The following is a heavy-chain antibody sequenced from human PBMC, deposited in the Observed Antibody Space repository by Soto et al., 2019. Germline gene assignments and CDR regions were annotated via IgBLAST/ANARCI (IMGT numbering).Heavy chain of an antibody. CDR3: AKGLRLAFLLRSFDY. CDR1: GYTLTELS. CDR2: FDPEDGET. V-gene: IGHV1-24*01. J-gene: IGHJ4*02. Sequence: GASVKVSCKVSGYTLTELSMHWVRQAPGKGLEWMGGFDPEDGETIYAQKFQGRVTMTEDTSTDTAYMELSSLRSEDTAVYYCAKGLRLAFLLRSFDYWGQGTLVTVSS. D-gene: IGHD3-3*02.